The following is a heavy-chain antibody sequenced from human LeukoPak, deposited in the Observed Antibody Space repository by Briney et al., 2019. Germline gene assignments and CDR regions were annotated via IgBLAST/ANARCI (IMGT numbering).Heavy chain of an antibody. CDR2: IWYDGSNK. CDR3: AREGLAVAAYFDY. CDR1: GFTFSSYG. J-gene: IGHJ4*02. Sequence: AGGCLRLSCAASGFTFSSYGMHWVRQAPGKGLEWVAVIWYDGSNKYYADSVKGRFTISRDNSKNTLYLQMNSLRVEDTAVYYCAREGLAVAAYFDYWGQGTLVTVSS. D-gene: IGHD6-19*01. V-gene: IGHV3-33*01.